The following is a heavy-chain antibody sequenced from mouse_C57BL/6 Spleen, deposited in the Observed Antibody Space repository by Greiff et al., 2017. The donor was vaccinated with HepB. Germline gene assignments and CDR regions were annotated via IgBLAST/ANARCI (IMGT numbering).Heavy chain of an antibody. CDR2: ISSGSSTI. J-gene: IGHJ4*01. V-gene: IGHV5-17*01. Sequence: DVHLVESGGGLVKPGGSLKLSCAASGFTFSDYGMHWVRQAPEKGLEWVAYISSGSSTIYYADTVKGRFTISRDNAKNTLFLQMTSLRSEDTAMYYCARPRREGGMDYWGQGTSVTVSS. CDR1: GFTFSDYG. CDR3: ARPRREGGMDY.